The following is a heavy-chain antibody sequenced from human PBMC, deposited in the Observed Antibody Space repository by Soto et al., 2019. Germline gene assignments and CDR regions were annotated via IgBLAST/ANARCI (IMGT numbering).Heavy chain of an antibody. CDR1: VGSISSYY. Sequence: SETLSLTCTVSVGSISSYYWSWIRQPPGKGLEWIGYIYYSGSTNYNPSLKSRVTISVDTSKNQFSLKLSSVTAADTAVYYCARETGYYYYMDVWGKGTTVTVSS. J-gene: IGHJ6*03. CDR3: ARETGYYYYMDV. CDR2: IYYSGST. V-gene: IGHV4-59*01.